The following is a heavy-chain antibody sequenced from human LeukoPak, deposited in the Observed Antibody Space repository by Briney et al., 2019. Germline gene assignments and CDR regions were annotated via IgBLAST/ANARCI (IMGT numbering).Heavy chain of an antibody. CDR2: IHSSGNT. D-gene: IGHD2-15*01. J-gene: IGHJ5*02. Sequence: PSETLSLTCTVSGGSISGYYWNWIRQPPGKGLEWLAYIHSSGNTRYNPSLRSRVTMSVDTSMNQFSLKLDSVTAADTAVYYCGRAGRYCSGGSCYGENWFDPWGQGTLVTVSS. V-gene: IGHV4-59*01. CDR1: GGSISGYY. CDR3: GRAGRYCSGGSCYGENWFDP.